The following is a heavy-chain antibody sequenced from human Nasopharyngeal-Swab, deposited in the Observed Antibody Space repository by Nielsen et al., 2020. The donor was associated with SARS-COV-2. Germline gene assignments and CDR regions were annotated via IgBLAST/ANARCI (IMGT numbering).Heavy chain of an antibody. CDR3: ARGDGIYCGGGNCYAVDPFEI. J-gene: IGHJ3*02. CDR2: IDTTGNT. Sequence: GGLLRPSCAASGFTFTSFQMHWVRQVSGKGLEWVSAIDTTGNTYYPDSVKGRFTISRENAKNSLFLQITSLRVEDTAMYYCARGDGIYCGGGNCYAVDPFEIWGQGTMVTVSS. D-gene: IGHD2-15*01. V-gene: IGHV3-13*01. CDR1: GFTFTSFQ.